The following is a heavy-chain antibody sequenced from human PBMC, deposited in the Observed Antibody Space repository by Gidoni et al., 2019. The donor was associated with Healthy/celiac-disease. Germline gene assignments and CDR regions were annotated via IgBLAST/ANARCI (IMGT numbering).Heavy chain of an antibody. J-gene: IGHJ4*02. CDR3: ASSSRYYYDSSGYYGY. Sequence: EVQLVESGGGLVQPGGSLRLSCAASGFPFSSYEMNWVRQAPGKGLEWVSYISSSGSTIYYADSVKGRFTISRDNAKNSLYLQMNSLRAEDTAVYYCASSSRYYYDSSGYYGYWGQGTLVTVSS. CDR2: ISSSGSTI. CDR1: GFPFSSYE. V-gene: IGHV3-48*03. D-gene: IGHD3-22*01.